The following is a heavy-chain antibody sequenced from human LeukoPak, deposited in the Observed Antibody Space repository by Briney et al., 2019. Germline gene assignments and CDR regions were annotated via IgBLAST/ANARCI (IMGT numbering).Heavy chain of an antibody. CDR2: IYYSGST. V-gene: IGHV4-31*03. CDR1: GGSISSGGFY. Sequence: SETLSLTCTVSGGSISSGGFYWSWIRQHPGKGLEWIGYIYYSGSTYYNPSLKSRVTISVDTSKNQFSLKLSSVTAADTAVYYCARAINSAGDYDLWGQETLVTVSS. D-gene: IGHD4-17*01. J-gene: IGHJ5*02. CDR3: ARAINSAGDYDL.